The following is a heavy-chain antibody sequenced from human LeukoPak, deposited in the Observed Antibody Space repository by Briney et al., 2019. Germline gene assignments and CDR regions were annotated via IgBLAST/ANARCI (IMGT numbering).Heavy chain of an antibody. CDR1: GYSISSGYY. CDR3: ARGRTEWLRFDYYMDV. Sequence: SETLSLTCTVSGYSISSGYYWGWIRQPPGKGLEWIGSIYHSGKTYYNPSLKSRVTISVDTSKNQFSLKLSSVTAADTAVYYCARGRTEWLRFDYYMDVWGKGTTVTVSS. CDR2: IYHSGKT. J-gene: IGHJ6*03. D-gene: IGHD5-12*01. V-gene: IGHV4-38-2*02.